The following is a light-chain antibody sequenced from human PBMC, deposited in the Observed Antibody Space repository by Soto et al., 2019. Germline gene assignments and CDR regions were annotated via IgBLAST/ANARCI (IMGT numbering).Light chain of an antibody. CDR3: GTWDGSLSAGV. CDR1: TSNIENNY. J-gene: IGLJ2*01. CDR2: DNT. Sequence: QSVLTQPPSVSAAPGQKGTISCSGSTSNIENNYVSWYQQLPGAAPKLLIYDNTERPSGIPDRFSGSKSGTSATLGITGLQPGDEGNYYCGTWDGSLSAGVFGGGTKLTVL. V-gene: IGLV1-51*01.